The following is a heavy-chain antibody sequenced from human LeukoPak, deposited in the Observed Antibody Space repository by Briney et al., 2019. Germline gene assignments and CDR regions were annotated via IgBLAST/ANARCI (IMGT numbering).Heavy chain of an antibody. Sequence: AAVKDSCKDSRYTLPELSMHSVRQAPGKGVEWMGDFDPVDGETIYAQKFQGRVTMTEDTSTDTAYMELSSLRSEDTAVYYCATTRIAAAGTPAKYYYYMDVWGKGTTVTVSS. D-gene: IGHD6-13*01. CDR2: FDPVDGET. V-gene: IGHV1-24*01. CDR1: RYTLPELS. CDR3: ATTRIAAAGTPAKYYYYMDV. J-gene: IGHJ6*03.